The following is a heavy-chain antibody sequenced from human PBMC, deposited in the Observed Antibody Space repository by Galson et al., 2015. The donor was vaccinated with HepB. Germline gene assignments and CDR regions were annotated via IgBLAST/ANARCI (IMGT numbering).Heavy chain of an antibody. CDR1: GFTFSSYA. D-gene: IGHD4-17*01. J-gene: IGHJ6*02. Sequence: SLRLSCAASGFTFSSYAMHWVRQAPGKGLEWVAVISYDGSNKYYADSVKGRFTISRDNSKNTLYLQMNSLRAEDTAVYYCAREVYGIRGLYYYGMDVWGQGTTVTVSS. CDR3: AREVYGIRGLYYYGMDV. CDR2: ISYDGSNK. V-gene: IGHV3-30-3*01.